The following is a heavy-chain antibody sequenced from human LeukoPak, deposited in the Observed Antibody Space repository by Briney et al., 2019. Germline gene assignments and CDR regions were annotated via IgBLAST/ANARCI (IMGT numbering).Heavy chain of an antibody. CDR2: IYYSGST. V-gene: IGHV4-59*08. J-gene: IGHJ4*02. D-gene: IGHD3-9*01. CDR1: GGSISSYY. CDR3: ARQLGADILTGYGSDLGPFDY. Sequence: SETLPLTCTDSGGSISSYYWSWLRQPPGKGPEWSGHIYYSGSTNYNHSVKSRVTISVDTSKNQFSLKLSSVTAADTAVYYCARQLGADILTGYGSDLGPFDYWGQGTLVTVSS.